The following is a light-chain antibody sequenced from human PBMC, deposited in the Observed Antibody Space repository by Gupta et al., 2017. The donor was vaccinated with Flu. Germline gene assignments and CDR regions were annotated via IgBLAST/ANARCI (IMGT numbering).Light chain of an antibody. CDR3: CSYAHSSTWV. J-gene: IGLJ3*02. CDR1: SSDVGSYNV. CDR2: EVT. Sequence: QSALTQPASVSGSPGKSITISCTGTSSDVGSYNVVSWYQHHPGKAPKVMIYEVTKRPAGVSNRFSGSKSGNTASLTISGLQAEDEADYYCCSYAHSSTWVFGGGTKLTVL. V-gene: IGLV2-23*02.